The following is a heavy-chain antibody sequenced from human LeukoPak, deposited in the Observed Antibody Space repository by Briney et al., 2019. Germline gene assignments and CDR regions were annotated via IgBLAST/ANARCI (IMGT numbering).Heavy chain of an antibody. Sequence: ASVNVSCKASGYTFSNFGISWVRHAPGQGHEWMGWISGHNDNPNYGQKFQGRLTVTTDSSTSTAYMELRNLRSDDTAVYYCARDGTSTDDYWGQGTLVTVSS. CDR1: GYTFSNFG. V-gene: IGHV1-18*01. CDR3: ARDGTSTDDY. J-gene: IGHJ4*02. CDR2: ISGHNDNP. D-gene: IGHD2-2*01.